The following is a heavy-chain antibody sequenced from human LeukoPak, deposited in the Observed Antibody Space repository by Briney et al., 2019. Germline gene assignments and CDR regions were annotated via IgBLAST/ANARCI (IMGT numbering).Heavy chain of an antibody. Sequence: PSETLSRTCTVSGGSISSYYWSWIRQPPGKGLEWIGYIYYSGSTNYNPSLKSRVTISVDTSKNQFSLKLSSVTAADTAVYYCASFDKYYYDSSGYYRLDYWGQGTLVTVSS. CDR3: ASFDKYYYDSSGYYRLDY. CDR1: GGSISSYY. CDR2: IYYSGST. V-gene: IGHV4-59*01. J-gene: IGHJ4*02. D-gene: IGHD3-22*01.